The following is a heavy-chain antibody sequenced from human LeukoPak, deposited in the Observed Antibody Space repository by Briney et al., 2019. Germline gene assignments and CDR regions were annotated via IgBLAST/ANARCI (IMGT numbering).Heavy chain of an antibody. CDR1: DDTFDRFA. J-gene: IGHJ4*02. V-gene: IGHV1-69*04. Sequence: GASVKVSCKASDDTFDRFAITWVRLTPGQGLDWMGRIIPIFGITHYAPHFQGGLTLTADTSTRTAYMELSSLKSEDTAVYYCAKGPHDYGDFVFFWGQGTLVTVTS. D-gene: IGHD4-17*01. CDR2: IIPIFGIT. CDR3: AKGPHDYGDFVFF.